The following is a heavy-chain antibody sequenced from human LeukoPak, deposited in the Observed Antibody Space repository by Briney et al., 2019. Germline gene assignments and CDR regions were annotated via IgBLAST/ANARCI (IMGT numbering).Heavy chain of an antibody. J-gene: IGHJ4*02. CDR2: FDPEDGET. CDR1: GYTFTSYG. V-gene: IGHV1-24*01. Sequence: ASVKVSCKASGYTFTSYGISWVRQAPGQGLEWMGGFDPEDGETIYAQKFQGRVTMTEDTSTDTAYMELSSLRSEDTAVYYCATKTRGDYWGQGTLVTVSS. D-gene: IGHD1-26*01. CDR3: ATKTRGDY.